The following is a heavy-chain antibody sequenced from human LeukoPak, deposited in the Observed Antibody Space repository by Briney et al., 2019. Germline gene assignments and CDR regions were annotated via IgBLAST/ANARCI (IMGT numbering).Heavy chain of an antibody. CDR1: GGTFSSHA. CDR3: ARAEQYNWNYWMGRSNDAFDI. V-gene: IGHV1-2*02. J-gene: IGHJ3*02. CDR2: INPNSGGT. D-gene: IGHD1-7*01. Sequence: ASVKVSCKASGGTFSSHAISWVRQAPGQGLEWMGWINPNSGGTNYAQKFQGRVTMTRDTSISTAYMELSRLRSDDTAVYYCARAEQYNWNYWMGRSNDAFDIWGQGTMVTVSS.